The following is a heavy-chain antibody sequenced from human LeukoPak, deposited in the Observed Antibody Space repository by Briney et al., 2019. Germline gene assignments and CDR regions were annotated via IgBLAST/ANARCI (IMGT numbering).Heavy chain of an antibody. J-gene: IGHJ4*02. CDR3: ARAAIYCSGGSCYSRPRNYFDY. CDR1: GGSFSGYY. CDR2: IYHSGST. Sequence: SETLSLTCAVYGGSFSGYYWSWIRQPPGKGLEWIGEIYHSGSTNYNPSLKSRVTISVDTSKNQFSLKLSSVTAADTAVYYCARAAIYCSGGSCYSRPRNYFDYWGQGTLVTVSS. D-gene: IGHD2-15*01. V-gene: IGHV4-34*01.